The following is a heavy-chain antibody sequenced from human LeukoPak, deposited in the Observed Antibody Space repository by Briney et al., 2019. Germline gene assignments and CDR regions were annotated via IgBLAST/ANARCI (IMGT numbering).Heavy chain of an antibody. J-gene: IGHJ3*01. V-gene: IGHV4-34*01. CDR2: INHRGII. D-gene: IGHD2-2*01. CDR1: GGSFSGYY. CDR3: ARGFCSSTSCDASDAFDV. Sequence: SETLSLTCAVYGGSFSGYYWSWIRQPPGKGLVWIGEINHRGIIDYNPSLKSRVTISVDTSKNHFSLKLSSVTAADTAVYYCARGFCSSTSCDASDAFDVWGQGTMVTVSS.